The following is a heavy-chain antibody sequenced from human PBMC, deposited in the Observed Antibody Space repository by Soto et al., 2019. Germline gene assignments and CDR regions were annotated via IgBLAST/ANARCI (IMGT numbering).Heavy chain of an antibody. J-gene: IGHJ4*02. CDR2: IYYSGST. V-gene: IGHV4-39*01. D-gene: IGHD2-15*01. Sequence: SETLSLTCTVSGGSISSSSYYWGWIRQPPGKGLEWIGSIYYSGSTYYNPSLKSRVTISVDTSKNQFSLKLSSVTAADTAVYYCARHVRYCSGGSCYTLENYFDYWGQGTLVTVS. CDR1: GGSISSSSYY. CDR3: ARHVRYCSGGSCYTLENYFDY.